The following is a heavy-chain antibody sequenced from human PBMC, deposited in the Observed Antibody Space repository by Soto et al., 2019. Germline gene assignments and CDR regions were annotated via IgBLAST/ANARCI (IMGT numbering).Heavy chain of an antibody. D-gene: IGHD2-2*01. CDR1: GYTFTSYG. CDR3: ARALLGYCSSTSCYYYYGMDV. V-gene: IGHV1-18*04. J-gene: IGHJ6*02. CDR2: ISAYNGNT. Sequence: ASVKVSCKASGYTFTSYGISWVRQAPGQGLEWMGWISAYNGNTNYAQKLQGRVTMTTDTSTSTAYMELRGLRSDDTAVYYCARALLGYCSSTSCYYYYGMDVWGQGATVPVSS.